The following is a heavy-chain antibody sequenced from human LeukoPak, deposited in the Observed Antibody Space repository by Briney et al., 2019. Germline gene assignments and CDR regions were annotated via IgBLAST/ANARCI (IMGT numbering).Heavy chain of an antibody. CDR1: GGSFSSGSYY. Sequence: SETLSLTCTVSGGSFSSGSYYWSWIRQPPGTGLEWIGYIYYSGSTNYNPSLKSRVTISVDTSKNQFSLKLSSVTAADTAVYYCARDRYYYDSSGYWTAYAFDIWGQGTMVTVSS. CDR3: ARDRYYYDSSGYWTAYAFDI. V-gene: IGHV4-61*01. CDR2: IYYSGST. J-gene: IGHJ3*02. D-gene: IGHD3-22*01.